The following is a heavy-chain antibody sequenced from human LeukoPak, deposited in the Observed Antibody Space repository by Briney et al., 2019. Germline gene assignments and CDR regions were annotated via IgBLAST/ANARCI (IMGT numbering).Heavy chain of an antibody. J-gene: IGHJ6*04. Sequence: GGSLRLSCAASGFTFDDYAMHRVRQAPGKGLEWVSLISWDGGSTYYADSVKGRFTISRDNAKNSLYLQMNSLRAEDTAVYYCAELGITMIGGVWGKGTTVTISS. CDR2: ISWDGGST. CDR1: GFTFDDYA. V-gene: IGHV3-43D*03. CDR3: AELGITMIGGV. D-gene: IGHD3-10*02.